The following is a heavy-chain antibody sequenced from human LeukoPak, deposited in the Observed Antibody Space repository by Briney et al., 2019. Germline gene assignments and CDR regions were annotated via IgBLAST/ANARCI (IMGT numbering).Heavy chain of an antibody. J-gene: IGHJ4*02. Sequence: GASVKVSCKASGYTFTGYYMHWVRQAPGQGLEWMGWINPNSGGTNYAQKFQGRVTMARDTSISTAYMELSRLSSDDTAVYYCARDYGDYFYYDSSGYSSDYFDYWGQGTLVTVSS. CDR3: ARDYGDYFYYDSSGYSSDYFDY. CDR2: INPNSGGT. D-gene: IGHD3-22*01. CDR1: GYTFTGYY. V-gene: IGHV1-2*02.